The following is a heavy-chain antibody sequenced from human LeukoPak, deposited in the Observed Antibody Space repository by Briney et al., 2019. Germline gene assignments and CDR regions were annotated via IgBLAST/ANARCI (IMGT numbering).Heavy chain of an antibody. CDR3: ARVLREFFGSGTYVKTFDY. Sequence: PGGSLRLSCAASGFTFSSYAMSWVRQAPGKGLEWVSGVSGNGDYTYYADSVKGRFTISRDNSKNTLYLQMNNLRAEDTAVYYCARVLREFFGSGTYVKTFDYWGQGTLVTVSS. J-gene: IGHJ4*02. CDR2: VSGNGDYT. D-gene: IGHD3-10*01. CDR1: GFTFSSYA. V-gene: IGHV3-23*01.